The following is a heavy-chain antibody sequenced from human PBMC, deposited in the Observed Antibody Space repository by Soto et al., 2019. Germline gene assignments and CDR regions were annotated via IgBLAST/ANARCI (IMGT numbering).Heavy chain of an antibody. D-gene: IGHD6-19*01. CDR2: IYYSGST. Sequence: QLQLQESGPGLVKPSETLSLTCIVSGGSISSSSYYWGWIRQPPGKGLEWIGSIYYSGSTYYNPSLKSRVTISVDTSKNQFSLKLSSVTAADTAVYYCARRLAKVSSRTRDRSGWYGRVFDPWGQGTLVTVSS. V-gene: IGHV4-39*01. CDR3: ARRLAKVSSRTRDRSGWYGRVFDP. J-gene: IGHJ5*02. CDR1: GGSISSSSYY.